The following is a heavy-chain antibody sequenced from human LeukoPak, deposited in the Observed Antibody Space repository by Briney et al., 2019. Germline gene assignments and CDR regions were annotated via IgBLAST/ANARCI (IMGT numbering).Heavy chain of an antibody. CDR2: ISSNGGST. D-gene: IGHD3-10*01. Sequence: PGGSLILSCSASGFTFSSYAMHWVRQAPGKGLEYVSAISSNGGSTYYADSVKGRFTISRDNSKNTLYLQMSSLRAEDTAVYYCTTGGSGRWYYFDYWGQGTLVTVSS. CDR1: GFTFSSYA. J-gene: IGHJ4*02. V-gene: IGHV3-64D*06. CDR3: TTGGSGRWYYFDY.